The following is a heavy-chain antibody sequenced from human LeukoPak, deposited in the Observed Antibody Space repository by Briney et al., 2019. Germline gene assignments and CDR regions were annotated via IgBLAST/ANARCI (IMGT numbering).Heavy chain of an antibody. Sequence: GGSLRLSCAASGFTFSSYWMSWVRQAPGKGLEWVANIKQDGSEKYYVDSVKGRFTISRDNARNSLYLQMNSLRAEDTAVYYCARAPATNEWRCMDYWGQGTLVTVSS. J-gene: IGHJ4*02. CDR1: GFTFSSYW. CDR3: ARAPATNEWRCMDY. D-gene: IGHD1-26*01. V-gene: IGHV3-7*01. CDR2: IKQDGSEK.